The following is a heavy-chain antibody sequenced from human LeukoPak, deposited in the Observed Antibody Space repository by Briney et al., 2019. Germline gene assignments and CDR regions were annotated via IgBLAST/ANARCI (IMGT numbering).Heavy chain of an antibody. CDR1: GFTFSSYE. CDR3: ARERYDFLNGSGMDV. J-gene: IGHJ6*02. CDR2: ISSPGSTI. D-gene: IGHD3-3*01. V-gene: IGHV3-48*03. Sequence: GGSLRLSCAASGFTFSSYEMNWVRQAPGKGLEWVSYISSPGSTIYYADSVKGRFTISRDNAKNSLYLQMNSLRAEDTAVYFCARERYDFLNGSGMDVWGQGTTVTVSS.